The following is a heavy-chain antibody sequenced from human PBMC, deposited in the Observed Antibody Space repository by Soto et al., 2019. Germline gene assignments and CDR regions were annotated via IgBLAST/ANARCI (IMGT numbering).Heavy chain of an antibody. CDR2: ISAYNGNT. D-gene: IGHD2-2*01. V-gene: IGHV1-18*01. J-gene: IGHJ4*02. CDR1: GYTFTSYG. CDR3: ARNAYCRSTSCYEATFDY. Sequence: QVQLVQSGAEVKKPGASVKVSCKASGYTFTSYGISWVRQAPGQGLEWMGWISAYNGNTNYAQKLQGRVTMTTDTSTSKAYMELRSLRSDDTAVYYCARNAYCRSTSCYEATFDYWGQGTLVTLAS.